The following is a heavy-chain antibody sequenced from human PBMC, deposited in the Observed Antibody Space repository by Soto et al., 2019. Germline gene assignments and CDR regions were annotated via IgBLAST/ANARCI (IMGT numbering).Heavy chain of an antibody. Sequence: SEALCLPCTVSGVVLRSSSYLLGRVRLPPGKGLEWIGSIYYSGRPYYNPSLKSRVTISVDTSKNQFSLKLSSVTAADTAVYYCAAGRGYSYGGFDYWGQGTLVTVSS. V-gene: IGHV4-39*01. CDR2: IYYSGRP. D-gene: IGHD5-18*01. CDR1: GVVLRSSSYL. J-gene: IGHJ4*02. CDR3: AAGRGYSYGGFDY.